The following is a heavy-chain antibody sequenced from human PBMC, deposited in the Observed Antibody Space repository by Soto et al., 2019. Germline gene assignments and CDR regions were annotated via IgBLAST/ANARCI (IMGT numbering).Heavy chain of an antibody. CDR3: ARGQVVAAQH. CDR2: IYHSGST. V-gene: IGHV4-30-2*01. Sequence: PSEILSLTYIVSCGSIRPNCWRWIRQPAGKGLEWIGYIYHSGSTYYNPSLKGRVTISVDRSKNQFSLKLSSVTAADTAVYYCARGQVVAAQHWGQGTLVTVSS. CDR1: CGSIRPNC. J-gene: IGHJ4*02. D-gene: IGHD2-15*01.